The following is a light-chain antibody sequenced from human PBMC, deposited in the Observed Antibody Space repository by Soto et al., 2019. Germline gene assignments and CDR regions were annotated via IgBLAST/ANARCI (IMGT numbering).Light chain of an antibody. CDR2: YGS. V-gene: IGKV1-5*01. Sequence: DIKMTQSPSTLSASVGDRVTITCRASQSISSWLAWYQQKPGKAPELLIYYGSTSQSGVPSRFRGSGYGTEFTLTISSLQPDDFATYYCQQYNSYSTFGQGTKVDIK. CDR1: QSISSW. J-gene: IGKJ1*01. CDR3: QQYNSYST.